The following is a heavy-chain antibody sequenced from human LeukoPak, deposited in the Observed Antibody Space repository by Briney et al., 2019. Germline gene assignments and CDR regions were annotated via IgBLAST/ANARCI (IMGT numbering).Heavy chain of an antibody. CDR1: GFTFSSYS. CDR2: ISSSSSYI. V-gene: IGHV3-21*01. CDR3: ARDKITMVRGVSDY. Sequence: PGGSLRLSCAASGFTFSSYSMNWVRQAPGKGLEWVSSISSSSSYIYYADSVKGRFTISRDNAKNSLYLQMNSLRAEDTAVYYCARDKITMVRGVSDYWGQGTLVTVSS. J-gene: IGHJ4*02. D-gene: IGHD3-10*01.